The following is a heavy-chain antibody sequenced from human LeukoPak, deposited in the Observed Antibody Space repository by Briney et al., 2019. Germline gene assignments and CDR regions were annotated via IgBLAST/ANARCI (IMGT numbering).Heavy chain of an antibody. CDR3: AKDSERHIVVVTASAVDY. CDR2: ISYDGSNK. D-gene: IGHD2-21*02. V-gene: IGHV3-30*18. Sequence: GGSLRLSCAASGFTFSSYGMHWVRQAPGKGLEWVAVISYDGSNKYYADSVKGRFTISRDNSKNTLYLQMNSLRAEDTAVYYCAKDSERHIVVVTASAVDYWGQGTLVTVSS. J-gene: IGHJ4*02. CDR1: GFTFSSYG.